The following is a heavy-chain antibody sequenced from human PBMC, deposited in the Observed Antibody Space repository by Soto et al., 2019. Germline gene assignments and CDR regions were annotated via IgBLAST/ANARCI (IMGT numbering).Heavy chain of an antibody. J-gene: IGHJ4*02. CDR3: ARDPYSGSFAYDF. Sequence: PGGSLRLSCAASGYTFSSYGMHWVRQAPGKGLEWVAVIWYDGSNKYYADSVKGRFTISRDDSKNTLFLQMNSLRVEDTAYYYCARDPYSGSFAYDFWGQGTLVTVSS. CDR2: IWYDGSNK. CDR1: GYTFSSYG. V-gene: IGHV3-33*01. D-gene: IGHD1-26*01.